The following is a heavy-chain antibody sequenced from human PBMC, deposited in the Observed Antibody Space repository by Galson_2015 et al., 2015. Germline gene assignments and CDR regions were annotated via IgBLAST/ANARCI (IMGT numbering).Heavy chain of an antibody. CDR1: GFTFSSYS. CDR3: ARDGSLLAARPPYNWFDP. Sequence: SLRLSCAASGFTFSSYSMNWVRQAPGKGLEWVSSISSSSSYIYCADSVKGQFTISRDNAKNSLYLQMNSLRAEDTAVYYCARDGSLLAARPPYNWFDPWGQGTLVTVSS. D-gene: IGHD6-6*01. J-gene: IGHJ5*02. V-gene: IGHV3-21*01. CDR2: ISSSSSYI.